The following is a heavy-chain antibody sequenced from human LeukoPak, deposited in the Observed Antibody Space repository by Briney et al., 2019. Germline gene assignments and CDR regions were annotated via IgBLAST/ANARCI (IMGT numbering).Heavy chain of an antibody. J-gene: IGHJ6*02. CDR3: AKDRLTTVNYYYYGMDV. CDR2: ISYDGSNK. CDR1: GFTFSSYG. V-gene: IGHV3-30*18. D-gene: IGHD4-11*01. Sequence: GRSLRLSCVASGFTFSSYGMHWVRQAPGKGLEWVAVISYDGSNKYYADSVKGRFTISRDNSKNTLYLQMNSLRAEDTAVYYCAKDRLTTVNYYYYGMDVWGQGTTVTVSS.